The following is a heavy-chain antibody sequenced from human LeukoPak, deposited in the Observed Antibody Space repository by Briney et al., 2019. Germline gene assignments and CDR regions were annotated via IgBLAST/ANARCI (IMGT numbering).Heavy chain of an antibody. V-gene: IGHV3-21*01. J-gene: IGHJ3*02. CDR1: GFTFSSYS. D-gene: IGHD1-1*01. CDR2: ISSSSSYI. CDR3: ARDLEVDDAFDI. Sequence: PGGSLRLSCAASGFTFSSYSMNWVRQAPGKGLEWVSSISSSSSYIYYADSVKGRFTISRDNAKNSLYLQMNSLRAEDTAVYYCARDLEVDDAFDIWGQGTMVTVSS.